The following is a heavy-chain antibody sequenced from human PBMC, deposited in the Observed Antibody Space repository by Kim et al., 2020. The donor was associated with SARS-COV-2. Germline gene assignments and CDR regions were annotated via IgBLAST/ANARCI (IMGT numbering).Heavy chain of an antibody. J-gene: IGHJ4*02. D-gene: IGHD2-2*01. CDR3: TRTYCSSTSCYYHDY. Sequence: GGSLRLSCTASGFTFGDYAMSWVRQAPGKGLEWVGFIRSKAYGGTTEYAASVKGRFTISRDDSKSIAYLQMNSLKTEDTAVYYCTRTYCSSTSCYYHDYWGQGTLVTVSS. V-gene: IGHV3-49*04. CDR2: IRSKAYGGTT. CDR1: GFTFGDYA.